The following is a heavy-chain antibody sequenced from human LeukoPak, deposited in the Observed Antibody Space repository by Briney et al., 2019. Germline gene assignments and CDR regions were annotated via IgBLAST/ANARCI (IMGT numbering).Heavy chain of an antibody. Sequence: ASVKVSCKASGGTFSSYAISWVRQAPGQGLEWMGGIIPIFGTANYAQKFQGRVTITADKSTSTAYMELSSLKTEDTAVYYCTSGLSVRRSNNMPVDYWGQGTLVTVSS. D-gene: IGHD2-2*01. V-gene: IGHV1-69*06. CDR1: GGTFSSYA. CDR2: IIPIFGTA. J-gene: IGHJ4*02. CDR3: TSGLSVRRSNNMPVDY.